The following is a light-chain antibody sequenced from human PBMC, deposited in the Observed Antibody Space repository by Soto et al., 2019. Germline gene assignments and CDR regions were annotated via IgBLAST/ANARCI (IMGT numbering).Light chain of an antibody. V-gene: IGKV1D-8*01. CDR2: AAS. CDR3: IQYSSLPRT. J-gene: IGKJ1*01. CDR1: QGISSN. Sequence: VILMTQSPSLLSATTGDRATISCRTSQGISSNLGWYQQNPVKAPELLISAASTLQSGVPSRFSGSGSGTDFTLSISCLEAEDFAAYYCIQYSSLPRTFGQGTKVEIK.